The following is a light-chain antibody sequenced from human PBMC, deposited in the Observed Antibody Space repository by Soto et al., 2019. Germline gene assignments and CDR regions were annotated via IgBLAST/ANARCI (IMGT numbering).Light chain of an antibody. CDR2: DVS. J-gene: IGLJ1*01. V-gene: IGLV2-11*01. Sequence: QSALTQPRSVSGSPGQSVTISCTGTSSDVGGNNYVSWYQQHPGKAPKLMIYDVSKRPSGVPDRFYGSKSGNTASLTISGLQAEDEADYYCCSYAGSYSYVFGTGTKVTVL. CDR1: SSDVGGNNY. CDR3: CSYAGSYSYV.